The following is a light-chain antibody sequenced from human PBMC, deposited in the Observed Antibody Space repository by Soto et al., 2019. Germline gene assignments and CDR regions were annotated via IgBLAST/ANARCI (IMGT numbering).Light chain of an antibody. CDR1: QSISSW. CDR2: RAS. CDR3: QQNNSYSPIT. Sequence: DIQMTQSPSTLSASVGDRVTITCRASQSISSWLARYQQKPGKAPKPLIYRASSIESGVPSRFSGSGPGTESTLTISSLQPDDFATYYGQQNNSYSPITFGQGTRLEIK. V-gene: IGKV1-5*03. J-gene: IGKJ5*01.